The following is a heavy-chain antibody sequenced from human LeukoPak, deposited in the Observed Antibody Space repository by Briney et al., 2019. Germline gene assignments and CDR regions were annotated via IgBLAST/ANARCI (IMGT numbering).Heavy chain of an antibody. CDR2: IYYSGST. J-gene: IGHJ6*03. Sequence: SETLSLTCAVYSGSFSNYYWSWIRQPPGKGLEWIGYIYYSGSTNYNPSLKSRVTISVDSSKNQFSLKLSSVTAADTAVYYCARTTEGGYTYDYFYYYYMDVWGKGTTVTISS. CDR3: ARTTEGGYTYDYFYYYYMDV. D-gene: IGHD5-18*01. CDR1: SGSFSNYY. V-gene: IGHV4-59*01.